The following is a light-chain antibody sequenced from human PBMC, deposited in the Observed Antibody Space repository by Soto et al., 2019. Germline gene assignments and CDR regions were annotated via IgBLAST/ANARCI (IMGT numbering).Light chain of an antibody. J-gene: IGKJ1*01. CDR1: QTISSW. CDR2: KAS. Sequence: DIQMTQSPSTLSGSVGDRVTITCRASQTISSWLAWYQQKPGKAPKLLIYKASTLKSGVPSRFSGSGSETEFTLTISSLQPDDFATYYCQHYNSYSEAFGQGTKVEFK. CDR3: QHYNSYSEA. V-gene: IGKV1-5*03.